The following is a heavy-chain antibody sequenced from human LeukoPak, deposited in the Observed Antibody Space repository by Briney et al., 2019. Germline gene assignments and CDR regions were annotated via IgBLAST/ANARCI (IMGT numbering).Heavy chain of an antibody. D-gene: IGHD3-10*01. CDR3: ADYYYGSGSYYNPFDY. CDR1: GITFSSYG. V-gene: IGHV3-23*01. Sequence: PGGSLRLSCAASGITFSSYGMSWVRQAPGKGLEWVSGISGTGENTYYADSVKGRFTISRDNSKNTLYLQMNSLRAEDTAVYYCADYYYGSGSYYNPFDYWGQGTLVTVSS. CDR2: ISGTGENT. J-gene: IGHJ4*02.